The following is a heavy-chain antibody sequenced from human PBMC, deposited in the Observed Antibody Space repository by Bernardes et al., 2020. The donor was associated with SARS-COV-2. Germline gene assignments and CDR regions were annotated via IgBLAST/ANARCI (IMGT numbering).Heavy chain of an antibody. V-gene: IGHV4-59*08. Sequence: SKTLYVTCTVSGGSISSYYWSWIRQPPGKGLEWIGYIYYSGSTNYNPSLKSRVTISVDTSKNQFSLKLSSVTAADTAVYYCASLSVVAATLASRYYDSSGYYYDYWGQGTLVTVSS. D-gene: IGHD3-22*01. CDR2: IYYSGST. CDR1: GGSISSYY. CDR3: ASLSVVAATLASRYYDSSGYYYDY. J-gene: IGHJ4*02.